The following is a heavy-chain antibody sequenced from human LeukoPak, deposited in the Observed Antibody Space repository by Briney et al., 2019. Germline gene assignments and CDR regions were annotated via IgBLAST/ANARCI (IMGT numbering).Heavy chain of an antibody. CDR3: AKDRGTSLCDAFDI. V-gene: IGHV3-23*01. J-gene: IGHJ3*02. CDR1: GLTFSTYG. CDR2: ISGGGGST. Sequence: GGSLRLSCAASGLTFSTYGMSWVRQAPGKGLEWVSVISGGGGSTYYADSVKGRFTISRDNSKNTLYLQMNSLRAEDTAIYYCAKDRGTSLCDAFDIWGQGTMVTVSS. D-gene: IGHD6-25*01.